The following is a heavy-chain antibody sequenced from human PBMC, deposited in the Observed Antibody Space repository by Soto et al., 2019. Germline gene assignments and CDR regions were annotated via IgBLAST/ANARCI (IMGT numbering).Heavy chain of an antibody. Sequence: PGGFLRLSCAASGFTFSYYWMHWVRQAPGQGLVWVSRIHSDGSSTTYADSVKGRFTISRDNAKNTLYLQMNSLRAEDTAVYYCARGDRGAFELWGQGTMVSVS. V-gene: IGHV3-74*01. D-gene: IGHD2-21*02. CDR1: GFTFSYYW. J-gene: IGHJ3*01. CDR2: IHSDGSST. CDR3: ARGDRGAFEL.